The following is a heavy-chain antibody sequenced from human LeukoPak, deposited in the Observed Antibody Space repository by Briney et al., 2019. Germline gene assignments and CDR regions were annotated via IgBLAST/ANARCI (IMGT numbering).Heavy chain of an antibody. CDR2: IRYDGSNK. V-gene: IGHV3-30*02. CDR3: AKEQRHYDFWSGYGDY. CDR1: GFTFSSYG. Sequence: PGGSLRLSCAVSGFTFSSYGMHWVRQAPGKGLVWVAFIRYDGSNKYYADSVKGRFTISRDNSKNTLYLQMNSLRAEDTAVYYCAKEQRHYDFWSGYGDYWGQGTLVTVSS. D-gene: IGHD3-3*01. J-gene: IGHJ4*02.